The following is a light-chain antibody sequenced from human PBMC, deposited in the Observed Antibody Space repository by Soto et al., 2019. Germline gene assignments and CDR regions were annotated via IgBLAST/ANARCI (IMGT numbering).Light chain of an antibody. CDR2: EAS. J-gene: IGKJ3*01. Sequence: DIQMTQSPSSLSASVGDRVTITCRASQSINRYLNWYQQKPGRAPKLLIYEASNLQSGVPSRFSAGGSGTDFTLTISSLQPEDFATYYCQQSYSVPLTFGPGTRVDIK. V-gene: IGKV1-39*01. CDR1: QSINRY. CDR3: QQSYSVPLT.